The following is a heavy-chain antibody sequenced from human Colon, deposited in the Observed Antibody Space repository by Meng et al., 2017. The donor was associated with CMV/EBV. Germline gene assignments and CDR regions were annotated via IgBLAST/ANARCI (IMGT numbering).Heavy chain of an antibody. CDR2: VVPTLGLA. J-gene: IGHJ3*02. CDR1: GTNFDRHT. V-gene: IGHV1-69*04. D-gene: IGHD2-2*01. CDR3: ARDLSSSPSVDAFDM. Sequence: SVKVSCKASGTNFDRHTISWVRQDPGQRLEWMGRVVPTLGLAMKAQKFQGRVTMTADKLTSTAYMELSSLRSEDTAIYYCARDLSSSPSVDAFDMWGQGTMVTVSS.